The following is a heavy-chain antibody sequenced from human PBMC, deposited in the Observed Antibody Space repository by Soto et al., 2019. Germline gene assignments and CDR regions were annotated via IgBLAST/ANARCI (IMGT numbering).Heavy chain of an antibody. D-gene: IGHD3-22*01. V-gene: IGHV3-11*04. CDR1: GFSLSDYY. Sequence: QVQLVESGGGLVKPRGSLRLSCAASGFSLSDYYVSWIRQAPGEGLEWVSYISSGGTTTHYADSVKGRFTISKDNAKNSLYLQMNSLRAEHTAVYYCARVRGDSSGSYYFDYWGQGTLVTVSS. CDR2: ISSGGTTT. J-gene: IGHJ4*02. CDR3: ARVRGDSSGSYYFDY.